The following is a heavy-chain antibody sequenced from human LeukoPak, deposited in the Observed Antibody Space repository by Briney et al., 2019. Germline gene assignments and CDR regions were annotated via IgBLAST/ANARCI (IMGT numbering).Heavy chain of an antibody. CDR1: GFTFSSYA. CDR2: ISGSGGST. D-gene: IGHD6-19*01. J-gene: IGHJ4*02. V-gene: IGHV3-23*01. Sequence: GGSLRLSCAASGFTFSSYAMSWVRQAPGKGVEWGSAISGSGGSTYYADSVKGRVTISRENSKNTLCVQMNRLRDEETAVYCSAKQTPGKEYSSGWYVYWGQGTLVTVSS. CDR3: AKQTPGKEYSSGWYVY.